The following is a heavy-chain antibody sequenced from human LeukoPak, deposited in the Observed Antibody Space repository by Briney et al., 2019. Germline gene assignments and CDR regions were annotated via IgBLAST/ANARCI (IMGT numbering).Heavy chain of an antibody. V-gene: IGHV4-59*12. CDR1: SGAISSYY. CDR2: IYYSGNT. CDR3: ARDRHYYDSSGYYLQYFQH. D-gene: IGHD3-22*01. J-gene: IGHJ1*01. Sequence: SETLSLTCTVSSGAISSYYWSWIRQPPGKGLEWIGYIYYSGNTIYNPSLRSRVTISVDTSKNQFSLKLSSVTAADTAVYYCARDRHYYDSSGYYLQYFQHWGQGTLVTVSS.